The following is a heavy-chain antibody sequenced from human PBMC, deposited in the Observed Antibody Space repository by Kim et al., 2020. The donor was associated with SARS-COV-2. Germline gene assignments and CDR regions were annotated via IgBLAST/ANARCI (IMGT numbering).Heavy chain of an antibody. J-gene: IGHJ4*02. CDR3: AREVNVDTAILLDY. CDR2: IWYDGSNK. CDR1: GFTFSSYG. D-gene: IGHD5-18*01. V-gene: IGHV3-33*01. Sequence: GGSLRLSCAASGFTFSSYGMHWVRQAPGKGLEWVAVIWYDGSNKYYADSVKGRFTISRDNSKNTLYLQMNSLRAEDTAVYYCAREVNVDTAILLDYWGQGTLVTVSS.